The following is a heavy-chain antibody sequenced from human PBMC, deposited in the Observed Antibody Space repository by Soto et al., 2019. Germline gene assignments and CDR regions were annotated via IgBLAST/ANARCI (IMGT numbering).Heavy chain of an antibody. J-gene: IGHJ3*02. CDR2: INHSGST. D-gene: IGHD3-16*02. Sequence: QVQLQQWGAGLLKPSETLSLTCAVYGGSFSGYYRSWIRQPPGKGLEWIGEINHSGSTNYNPSLKSRVTISVDTSKNQFSLKLSSVTAADTAVYYCARGDLRLFKSKLSNFDIWGQGTMVTVSS. CDR1: GGSFSGYY. V-gene: IGHV4-34*01. CDR3: ARGDLRLFKSKLSNFDI.